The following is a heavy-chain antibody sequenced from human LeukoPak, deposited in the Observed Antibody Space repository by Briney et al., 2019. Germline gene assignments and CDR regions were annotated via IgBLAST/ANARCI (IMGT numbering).Heavy chain of an antibody. J-gene: IGHJ4*02. D-gene: IGHD5-18*01. CDR3: AREIGERGYSYGLGY. CDR1: GYTFTGYY. V-gene: IGHV1-2*02. Sequence: ASVKVSCKASGYTFTGYYMHWVRQAPGQGLEWMGWINPNSGGTNYAQKFQGRVTMTRDTSISTAYMELSRLRSDDTAVYYCAREIGERGYSYGLGYWGQGTLVTVSS. CDR2: INPNSGGT.